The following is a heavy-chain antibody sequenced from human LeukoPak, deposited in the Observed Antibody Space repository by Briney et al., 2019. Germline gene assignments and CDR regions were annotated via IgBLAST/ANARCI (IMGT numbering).Heavy chain of an antibody. V-gene: IGHV3-20*04. D-gene: IGHD3-10*02. CDR2: INWNGGTT. Sequence: GGSLRLSCAASGFTFDDYGTNWVRQAPGKGLEWVSSINWNGGTTVYADSVKGRFTISRDNAKNSLYLQMNSLRAEDTAVYYCAELGITMIGGVWGKGTTVTISS. J-gene: IGHJ6*04. CDR3: AELGITMIGGV. CDR1: GFTFDDYG.